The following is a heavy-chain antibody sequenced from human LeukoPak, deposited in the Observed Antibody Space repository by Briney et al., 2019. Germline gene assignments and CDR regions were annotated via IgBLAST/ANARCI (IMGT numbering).Heavy chain of an antibody. D-gene: IGHD2-15*01. V-gene: IGHV1-69*01. J-gene: IGHJ4*02. CDR2: IIPIFGTA. Sequence: SVKVSCKASGGTFSSYAISWVRQAPGHGLEWMGGIIPIFGTANYAQKFQGRVTITADESTSTAYMELSSLRSEDTAVYYCASDSCSGGSCLDYWGQGTLVTVSP. CDR3: ASDSCSGGSCLDY. CDR1: GGTFSSYA.